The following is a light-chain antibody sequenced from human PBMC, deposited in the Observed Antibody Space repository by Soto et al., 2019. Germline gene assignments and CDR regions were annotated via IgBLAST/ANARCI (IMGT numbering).Light chain of an antibody. CDR1: SSDVGGYNY. V-gene: IGLV2-14*03. J-gene: IGLJ1*01. CDR3: CSYSSGSTPWV. CDR2: DVS. Sequence: QSALTQPASVSGSPGQSITISCTGTSSDVGGYNYVSWYQHHPGKAPKLIIFDVSDRPSGISDRFSASKSGNTASLTISGLQDEDEADYYCCSYSSGSTPWVFGTGTKVTVL.